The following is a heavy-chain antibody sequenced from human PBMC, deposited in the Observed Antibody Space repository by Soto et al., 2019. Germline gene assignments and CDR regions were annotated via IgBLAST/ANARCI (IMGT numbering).Heavy chain of an antibody. J-gene: IGHJ6*02. CDR2: ISYDGSNK. CDR3: AKGEDPYYDILTGYPGDGMDV. D-gene: IGHD3-9*01. Sequence: QVQLVESGGGVVQPGRSLRLSCAASGFTFSSYGMHWVRQAPGKGLEWVAVISYDGSNKYYADSVKGRFTISRDNSKNTLYLQMNSLRAEDTAVYYCAKGEDPYYDILTGYPGDGMDVWGQGTTVTVSS. V-gene: IGHV3-30*18. CDR1: GFTFSSYG.